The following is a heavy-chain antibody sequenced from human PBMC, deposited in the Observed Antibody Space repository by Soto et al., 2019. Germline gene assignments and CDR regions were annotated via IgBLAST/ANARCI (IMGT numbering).Heavy chain of an antibody. V-gene: IGHV3-11*01. J-gene: IGHJ4*02. D-gene: IGHD6-6*01. CDR1: GFPFSDYY. Sequence: GGSLRLSCAASGFPFSDYYVGWIRQAPGKGLEWVSHITNSGSTKYYADSVKGRFTISRDNAKNSLFLQMNSLRAEDTAVYYCARTLAASFDYWGQGTPVTVSS. CDR2: ITNSGSTK. CDR3: ARTLAASFDY.